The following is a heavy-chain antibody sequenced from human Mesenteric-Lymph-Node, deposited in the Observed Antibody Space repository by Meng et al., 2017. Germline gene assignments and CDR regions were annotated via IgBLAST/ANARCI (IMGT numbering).Heavy chain of an antibody. CDR2: IKQDGSEK. D-gene: IGHD2-21*02. Sequence: GGSLRLSCAASGFTFSNYWMSWVRQAPGKGLEWVANIKQDGSEKYYVDSVKGRFTISRDNAKNSLYLQMNSLRAEDTAVYYCARDSSYCGGDCYVDYWGQGTLVTVSS. CDR1: GFTFSNYW. V-gene: IGHV3-7*01. J-gene: IGHJ4*02. CDR3: ARDSSYCGGDCYVDY.